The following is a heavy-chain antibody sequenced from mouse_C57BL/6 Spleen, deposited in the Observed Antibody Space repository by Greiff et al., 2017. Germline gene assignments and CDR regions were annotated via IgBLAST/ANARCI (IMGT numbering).Heavy chain of an antibody. CDR1: GYSITSGYY. V-gene: IGHV3-6*01. D-gene: IGHD1-1*01. J-gene: IGHJ3*01. CDR2: ISYDGSN. CDR3: ARPNYYGSSSWFAY. Sequence: EVQRVESGPGLVKPSQSLSLTCSVTGYSITSGYYWNWIRQFPGNKLEWMGYISYDGSNNYNPYLKNRISITRDTSKNQFFLKLNSVTTEDTATYYCARPNYYGSSSWFAYWGQGTLVTVSA.